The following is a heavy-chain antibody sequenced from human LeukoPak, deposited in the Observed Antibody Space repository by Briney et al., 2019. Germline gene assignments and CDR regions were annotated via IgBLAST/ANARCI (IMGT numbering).Heavy chain of an antibody. Sequence: ASVKVSCKASGGTFSSYAISWVRQAPGQGLEWMGGIIPIFGTANYAQKFQGRVTITTDESTSTAYMELSSLRSEDTAVYYCAREVDRVAPAAILGWFDHWGQGTLVTVSS. CDR3: AREVDRVAPAAILGWFDH. CDR1: GGTFSSYA. V-gene: IGHV1-69*05. D-gene: IGHD2-2*02. J-gene: IGHJ5*02. CDR2: IIPIFGTA.